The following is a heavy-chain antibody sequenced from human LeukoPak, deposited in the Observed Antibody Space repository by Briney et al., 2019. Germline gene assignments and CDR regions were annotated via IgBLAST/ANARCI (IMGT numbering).Heavy chain of an antibody. V-gene: IGHV3-23*01. J-gene: IGHJ4*02. CDR3: AKDGRSIAARPASDY. D-gene: IGHD6-6*01. CDR2: ISGSGGST. Sequence: GGSLRLSCAASGFTFSSYAMSWVRQAPGKGLEWVSAISGSGGSTYYADSVKGRFTISRDNPKNTLYLQMNSLRAEDTAVYYCAKDGRSIAARPASDYWGQGTLVTVSS. CDR1: GFTFSSYA.